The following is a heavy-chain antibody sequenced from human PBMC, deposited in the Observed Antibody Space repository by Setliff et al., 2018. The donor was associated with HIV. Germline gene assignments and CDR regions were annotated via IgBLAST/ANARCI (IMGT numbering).Heavy chain of an antibody. J-gene: IGHJ4*02. CDR2: MNPNSGNR. D-gene: IGHD3-22*01. CDR3: ARGRGRYYDSRSYLDY. CDR1: GGTFNIFS. Sequence: ASVKVSCKTTGGTFNIFSITWVRQATGQGLEWMGWMNPNSGNRGYAQKFQGRVTISRNTSISTAYMELSGLRSEYTAVYYCARGRGRYYDSRSYLDYWGQGTLVTVSS. V-gene: IGHV1-8*03.